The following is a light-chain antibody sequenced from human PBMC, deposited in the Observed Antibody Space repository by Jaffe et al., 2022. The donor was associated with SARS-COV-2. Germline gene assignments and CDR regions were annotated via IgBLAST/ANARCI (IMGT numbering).Light chain of an antibody. CDR1: QRVSSSY. Sequence: EIVVTQSPGTLSLSPGERATLSCRASQRVSSSYIAWYQEKPGQAPRLLVYGASNRATGIPDRFSGSGSGTDFTLTISRLEPEDVAMYYCQQYGSFMYTFGQGTRLEIK. CDR2: GAS. J-gene: IGKJ2*01. CDR3: QQYGSFMYT. V-gene: IGKV3-20*01.